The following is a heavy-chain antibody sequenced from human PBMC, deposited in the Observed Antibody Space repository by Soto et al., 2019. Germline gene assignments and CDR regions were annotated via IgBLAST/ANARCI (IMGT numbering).Heavy chain of an antibody. CDR3: ARRKERSGPNYFDY. Sequence: QEQLVQSGAEVKKPGASVKVSCKTSGYTFSTYDINWVRQAPGQGLEWMGWMNPNTGNRGYAQKFRGRVTLTRNTSISTAYMELMSLKTEDTAVYFCARRKERSGPNYFDYWGQGTLVTVSS. D-gene: IGHD6-25*01. CDR2: MNPNTGNR. CDR1: GYTFSTYD. J-gene: IGHJ4*02. V-gene: IGHV1-8*01.